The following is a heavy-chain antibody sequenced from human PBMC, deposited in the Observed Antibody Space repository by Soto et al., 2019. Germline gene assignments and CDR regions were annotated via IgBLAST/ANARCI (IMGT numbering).Heavy chain of an antibody. D-gene: IGHD2-8*01. CDR2: IYYSGST. CDR3: ARLPDCTNGVCYTPSHYYYGMDV. V-gene: IGHV4-31*03. J-gene: IGHJ6*02. Sequence: TSETLSLTCTFSGGSISSGGYYWSWIRPHPGKGLEWIGYIYYSGSTYYNPSLKSRVTISVDTSKNQFSLKLSSVTAADTAVYYCARLPDCTNGVCYTPSHYYYGMDVWGQGTTVTVSS. CDR1: GGSISSGGYY.